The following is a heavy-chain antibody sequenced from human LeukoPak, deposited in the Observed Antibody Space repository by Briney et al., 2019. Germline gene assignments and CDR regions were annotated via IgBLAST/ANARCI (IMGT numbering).Heavy chain of an antibody. CDR2: IHYSGTPT. V-gene: IGHV4-39*01. J-gene: IGHJ4*02. CDR3: AAGGDSAKAGY. CDR1: GASISSGRYY. Sequence: SETLSLACAVSGASISSGRYYWGWFRQPPGKGLEWIGTIHYSGTPTFYNPSLESRVTILADTSKNQFSLKLSSVTAADTALYYCAAGGDSAKAGYWGQGTLVAVSS. D-gene: IGHD3-16*01.